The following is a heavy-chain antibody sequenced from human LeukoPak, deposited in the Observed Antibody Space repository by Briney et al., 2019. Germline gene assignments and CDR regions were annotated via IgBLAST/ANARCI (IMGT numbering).Heavy chain of an antibody. Sequence: PGGSLRLSCAASGFTFSGYEMNWVRQAPGKGLEWVSYISSSGSTIYYADSVKGRFTISRDNAKNSLYLQMNSLRAEDTAVYYCARVLERRSDYWGQGTLVTVSS. CDR2: ISSSGSTI. CDR3: ARVLERRSDY. CDR1: GFTFSGYE. V-gene: IGHV3-48*03. J-gene: IGHJ4*02. D-gene: IGHD1-1*01.